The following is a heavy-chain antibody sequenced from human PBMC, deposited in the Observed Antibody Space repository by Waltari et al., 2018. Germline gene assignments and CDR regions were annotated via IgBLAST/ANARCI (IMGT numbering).Heavy chain of an antibody. J-gene: IGHJ6*02. CDR2: KKQDGSEK. CDR1: GFTFSRYW. V-gene: IGHV3-7*01. D-gene: IGHD3-3*01. CDR3: ARDPRDLYGMDV. Sequence: EVQLVESGGGLVQPGGSLRLSCAASGFTFSRYWMSWVRQAQGKGVGWVANKKQDGSEKYYVDSVKGRFTISRDNAKNSLYLQMNSLRAEDTAVYYCARDPRDLYGMDVWGQGTTVTVSS.